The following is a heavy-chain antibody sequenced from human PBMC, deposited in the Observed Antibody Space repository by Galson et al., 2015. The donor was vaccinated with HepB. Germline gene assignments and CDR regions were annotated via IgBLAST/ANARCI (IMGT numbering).Heavy chain of an antibody. V-gene: IGHV3-48*02. D-gene: IGHD2/OR15-2a*01. CDR3: VRDGKYFNGMDA. CDR2: ISGTSGTI. J-gene: IGHJ6*02. CDR1: GFNFNSYS. Sequence: SLRLSCAASGFNFNSYSMNWVRQAPGKGPEWLSYISGTSGTIYNADSVTGRFTISRDNAKNLLYLQMNSLRDEDTAVYYCVRDGKYFNGMDAWSQGTTVTVSS.